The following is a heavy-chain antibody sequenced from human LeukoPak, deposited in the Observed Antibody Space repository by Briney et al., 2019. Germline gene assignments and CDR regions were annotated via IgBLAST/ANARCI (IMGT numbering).Heavy chain of an antibody. CDR2: VKSRSAGETT. D-gene: IGHD3-10*01. Sequence: GGSLRLSCAASGFSISNDWMSWVRQAPGKGLEWVARVKSRSAGETTDYAAPVKGRFTISRDDSKNTLYLQMNSLKTEDTAVYYCTLIQGWGTGSYYRDFWGQGTLVTVSS. V-gene: IGHV3-15*01. CDR1: GFSISNDW. J-gene: IGHJ4*02. CDR3: TLIQGWGTGSYYRDF.